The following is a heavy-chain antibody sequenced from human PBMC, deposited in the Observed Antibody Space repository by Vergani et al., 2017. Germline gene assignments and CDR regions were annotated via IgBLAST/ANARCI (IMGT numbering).Heavy chain of an antibody. J-gene: IGHJ3*02. V-gene: IGHV4-61*02. CDR1: GGSISRGSYY. D-gene: IGHD3-22*01. CDR2: IYPSGST. Sequence: QVQLQESGPGLVKPSQTLSLTCTVSGGSISRGSYYWSWIRQPAGKGLEWIGRIYPSGSTHYNPSLKSRVTISVDTSKNQFSLQLSSVTAADTAVYYCARNLYYDSSGYYLDAFDIWGQGTMVTVSS. CDR3: ARNLYYDSSGYYLDAFDI.